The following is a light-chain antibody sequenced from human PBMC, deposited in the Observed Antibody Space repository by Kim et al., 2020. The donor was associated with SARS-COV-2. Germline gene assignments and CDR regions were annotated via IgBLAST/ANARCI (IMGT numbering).Light chain of an antibody. CDR2: DVK. CDR1: SNDVGGYKY. J-gene: IGLJ2*01. V-gene: IGLV2-11*03. CDR3: CSYAGSYTI. Sequence: GKSVTISCTGSSNDVGGYKYVSWYQQHPGKATKLMIYDVKNRPSGVPDRFSGSKSGNTASLTISGLQPEDEADYYCCSYAGSYTIFGGGTQLTVL.